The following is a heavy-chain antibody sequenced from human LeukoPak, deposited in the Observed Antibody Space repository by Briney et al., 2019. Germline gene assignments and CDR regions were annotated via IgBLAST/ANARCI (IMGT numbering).Heavy chain of an antibody. D-gene: IGHD3-3*01. CDR3: AREGGFFRPFDY. Sequence: SETLPLTCGVSGGYVTTTNWWTWVRQPPGKGLEWIGEVHLDGRTNYNPSLKSRLTISVDLSENHISLRLTSVTAADTAVYYCAREGGFFRPFDYSGQGTLVTVSS. V-gene: IGHV4-4*02. J-gene: IGHJ4*01. CDR2: VHLDGRT. CDR1: GGYVTTTNW.